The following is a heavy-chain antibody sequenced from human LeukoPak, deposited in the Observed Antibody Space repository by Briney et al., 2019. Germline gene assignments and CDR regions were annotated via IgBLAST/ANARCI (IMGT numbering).Heavy chain of an antibody. CDR2: VYPGDADT. J-gene: IGHJ4*02. CDR3: ARVMTTLTGFDY. Sequence: GESLKISCKGSGYSFANYWIAWVRQMPGKGLEWMGIVYPGDADTRYSPSFQGQVTTSADKSIRTAYLQWSSLKASDTAMYYCARVMTTLTGFDYWGQGTLVTVSS. V-gene: IGHV5-51*01. CDR1: GYSFANYW. D-gene: IGHD2/OR15-2a*01.